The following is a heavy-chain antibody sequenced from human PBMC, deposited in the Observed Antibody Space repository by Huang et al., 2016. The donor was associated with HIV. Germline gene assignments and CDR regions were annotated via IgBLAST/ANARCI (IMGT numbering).Heavy chain of an antibody. CDR2: IRSKEYSETT. J-gene: IGHJ4*02. D-gene: IGHD3-22*01. Sequence: EVQFVESGGGLVKPGRSLRLSCTASGFTFGNYGMSWFRQAPGKGLEGVGFIRSKEYSETTEYAASVKGRFTISRDDSKSIAYLQMNSLKPEDTAVYYCTRDSVYPNYYDGSGFYFDYWGQGTLVTVSS. V-gene: IGHV3-49*05. CDR3: TRDSVYPNYYDGSGFYFDY. CDR1: GFTFGNYG.